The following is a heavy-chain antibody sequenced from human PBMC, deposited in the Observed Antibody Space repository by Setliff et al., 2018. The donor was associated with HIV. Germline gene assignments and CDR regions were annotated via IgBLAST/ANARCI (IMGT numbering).Heavy chain of an antibody. V-gene: IGHV4-4*02. J-gene: IGHJ4*02. D-gene: IGHD4-17*01. Sequence: PSETLSLTCAVSGGSISSRHWWSWVRQPPGKGLEWIGEIYHSGSTNYNPSLKSRVTISVDKSKNQFSLMVRSVTAADTAVYYCARDWRAYGVLGSWGQGMLVTVSS. CDR3: ARDWRAYGVLGS. CDR2: IYHSGST. CDR1: GGSISSRHW.